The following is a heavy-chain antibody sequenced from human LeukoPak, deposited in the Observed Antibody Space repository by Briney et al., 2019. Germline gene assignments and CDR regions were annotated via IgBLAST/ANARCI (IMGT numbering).Heavy chain of an antibody. D-gene: IGHD6-19*01. V-gene: IGHV4-59*08. CDR2: IYYSGST. Sequence: SETLSLTCTVSGGSISSYYWSWIRQTPGKGLEWIGYIYYSGSTNYNPSLKSRVTISVDTSKNQFSLTLSSVTAADTAVYYCARSVSSGFSEGYYYYYYGMDVWGQGTTVTVSS. J-gene: IGHJ6*02. CDR1: GGSISSYY. CDR3: ARSVSSGFSEGYYYYYYGMDV.